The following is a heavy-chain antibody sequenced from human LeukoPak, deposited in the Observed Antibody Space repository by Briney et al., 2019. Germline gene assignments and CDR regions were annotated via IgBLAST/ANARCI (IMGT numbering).Heavy chain of an antibody. CDR3: ARRPYSSGWYAFDI. V-gene: IGHV4-59*08. D-gene: IGHD6-19*01. J-gene: IGHJ3*02. CDR1: GGSISSYY. Sequence: TASETLSLTCTVSGGSISSYYWSWIRQPPGKGLEWIGYIYYSGSTNYNPSLKSRVTISVDTSKNQFSLKLSCVTAADTAVYYCARRPYSSGWYAFDIWGQGTMVTVSS. CDR2: IYYSGST.